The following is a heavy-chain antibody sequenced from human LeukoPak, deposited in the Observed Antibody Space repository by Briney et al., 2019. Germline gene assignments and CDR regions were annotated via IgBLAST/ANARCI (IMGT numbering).Heavy chain of an antibody. J-gene: IGHJ4*02. CDR3: AKGWSYDFWSGYPSFDY. D-gene: IGHD3-3*01. CDR2: ISSSGGST. V-gene: IGHV3-23*01. CDR1: GFTFSSYA. Sequence: GGSLRLSCAASGFTFSSYAMSWVRQAPGKGLEWVSAISSSGGSTYYADSVKGRFTISRDNSKNTLYLQMNSLRAEDTAVYYCAKGWSYDFWSGYPSFDYWGQGTLVTVSS.